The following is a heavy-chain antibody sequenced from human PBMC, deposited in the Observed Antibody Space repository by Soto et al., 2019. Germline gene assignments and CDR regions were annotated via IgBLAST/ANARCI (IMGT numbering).Heavy chain of an antibody. J-gene: IGHJ5*02. CDR1: GFTFRSFT. V-gene: IGHV3-21*01. CDR3: TRDASRDSSARGWFDP. CDR2: ISSNSAYI. Sequence: PGGSLRPPWAASGFTFRSFTMTWVRQAPGKGLEWVSTISSNSAYIYYTDALRGRFTISRDNAKNSLHLQMNSLRAEDTAVYYCTRDASRDSSARGWFDPWGPGTLVTVSS. D-gene: IGHD6-13*01.